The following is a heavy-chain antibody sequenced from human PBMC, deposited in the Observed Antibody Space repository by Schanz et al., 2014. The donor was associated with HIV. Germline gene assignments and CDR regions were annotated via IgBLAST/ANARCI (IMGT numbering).Heavy chain of an antibody. D-gene: IGHD5-18*01. Sequence: QVQLVESGGGVVQPGRSLRLSCAASGFTFSTYGMHWVRQAPGKGLEWVAAIWYDGSNKYYADSVKGRFTISRDNSKNTLYLQMNSLRVEDRAVYYCARGDAALGDYRGQGTLVTVSS. CDR1: GFTFSTYG. CDR2: IWYDGSNK. J-gene: IGHJ4*02. V-gene: IGHV3-33*01. CDR3: ARGDAALGDY.